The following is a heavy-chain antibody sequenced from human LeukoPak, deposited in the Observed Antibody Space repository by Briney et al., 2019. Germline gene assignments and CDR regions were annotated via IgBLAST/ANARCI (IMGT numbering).Heavy chain of an antibody. Sequence: GGSLRLSCEASGFTFSSYGMYWVRQAPGKGLEWVANIKQDGSENYCVDSVKGRFTISRDNAKNSLYLQMYSLRAEDTAVYYCVRADSAMVYDYYMDVWGKGTTVTISS. CDR2: IKQDGSEN. CDR3: VRADSAMVYDYYMDV. D-gene: IGHD5-18*01. CDR1: GFTFSSYG. J-gene: IGHJ6*03. V-gene: IGHV3-7*01.